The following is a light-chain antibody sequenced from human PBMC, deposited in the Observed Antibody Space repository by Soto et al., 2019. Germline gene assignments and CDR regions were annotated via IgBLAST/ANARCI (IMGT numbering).Light chain of an antibody. Sequence: ENVFTQSPGTLSLSPGERVTLSCRASQSVSSSKLAWYQQKPGQTPRLPIYGASSRASGIPDRFSGSGSGTEFSPTISRLEPEDFASYYRQQYATAPLTFGQGTKLEIK. CDR2: GAS. CDR3: QQYATAPLT. V-gene: IGKV3-20*01. J-gene: IGKJ1*01. CDR1: QSVSSSK.